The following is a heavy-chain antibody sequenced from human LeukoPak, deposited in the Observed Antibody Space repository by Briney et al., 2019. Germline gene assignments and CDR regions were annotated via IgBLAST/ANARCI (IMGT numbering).Heavy chain of an antibody. CDR3: ASAETAAHYYYYYYMDV. V-gene: IGHV3-7*01. D-gene: IGHD2-2*01. CDR1: GFTFSSYW. J-gene: IGHJ6*03. CDR2: IKQDGSEK. Sequence: GGSLRLSCAASGFTFSSYWMSWVRQAPGKGLEWVANIKQDGSEKYYVDSVKGRFTISRDNAKNSLYLQMNSLRAEDTAVYYCASAETAAHYYYYYYMDVWGKGTTVTVSS.